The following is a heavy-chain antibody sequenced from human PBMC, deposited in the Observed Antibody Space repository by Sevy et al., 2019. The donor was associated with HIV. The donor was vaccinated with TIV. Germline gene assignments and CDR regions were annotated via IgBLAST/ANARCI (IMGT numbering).Heavy chain of an antibody. V-gene: IGHV1-2*02. CDR1: GYTFTGYY. J-gene: IGHJ6*02. CDR3: ARTAYYDFWSVRRYYYGMDV. Sequence: ASVKFSCKASGYTFTGYYMHWVRQAPGQGLEWMGWINPNSGGTNYAQKFQGRVTMTRDTSISTAYMELSRLRSDDTAVYYCARTAYYDFWSVRRYYYGMDVWGQGTTVTVSS. CDR2: INPNSGGT. D-gene: IGHD3-3*01.